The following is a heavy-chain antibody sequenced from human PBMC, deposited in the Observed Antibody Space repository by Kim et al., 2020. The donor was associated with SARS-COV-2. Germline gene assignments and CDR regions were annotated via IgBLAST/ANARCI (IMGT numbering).Heavy chain of an antibody. J-gene: IGHJ1*01. V-gene: IGHV1-69*04. CDR3: ARDFNRDGYNYIGEYFQH. Sequence: QGRVTITADKSTSTAYMELSSLRSEDTAVYYCARDFNRDGYNYIGEYFQHWGQGTLVTVSS. D-gene: IGHD5-12*01.